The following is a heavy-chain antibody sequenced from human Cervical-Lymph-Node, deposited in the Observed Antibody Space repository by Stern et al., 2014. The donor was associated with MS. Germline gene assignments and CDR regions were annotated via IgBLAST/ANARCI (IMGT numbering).Heavy chain of an antibody. CDR1: GVTFSNSS. CDR3: ARGGLYYYYSGMDV. J-gene: IGHJ6*02. V-gene: IGHV1-69*01. Sequence: QVQLGQSGAEVKKPGSSVKVSCKASGVTFSNSSITWVRQAPGQGLEWMGGIIPLFGTTHYAQMFQGRVTITADESTITSYMELSSLRSEDTAVYYCARGGLYYYYSGMDVWGQGTTVTVSS. CDR2: IIPLFGTT.